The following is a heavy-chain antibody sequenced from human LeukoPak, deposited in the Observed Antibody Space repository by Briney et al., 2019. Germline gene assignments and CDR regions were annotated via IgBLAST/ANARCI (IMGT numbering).Heavy chain of an antibody. Sequence: ASETLSLTCTVSGHSISSGYYWGWIRQSPGKGLEWIGSTYHSGSTYDNPSLKSRVTISVDTSKNQFSLKLSSVTAADTAVYYCAREGSRFLLYNWFDPWGQGTLVTVSS. D-gene: IGHD3-16*01. J-gene: IGHJ5*02. CDR1: GHSISSGYY. CDR3: AREGSRFLLYNWFDP. V-gene: IGHV4-38-2*02. CDR2: TYHSGST.